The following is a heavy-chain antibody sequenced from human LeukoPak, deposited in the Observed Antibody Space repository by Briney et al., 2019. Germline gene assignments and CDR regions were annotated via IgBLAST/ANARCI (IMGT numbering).Heavy chain of an antibody. CDR2: IYYSGST. CDR3: ARDKSGWGY. J-gene: IGHJ4*02. V-gene: IGHV4-59*01. CDR1: GGSISSYY. Sequence: SETLSLTCTVSGGSISSYYWSWIRQPPGKGLEWIGYIYYSGSTDYNPSLKSRVTISVDTSKNQFSLKLRSVTAADTAVYYCARDKSGWGYWGQGTLVTVSS. D-gene: IGHD6-19*01.